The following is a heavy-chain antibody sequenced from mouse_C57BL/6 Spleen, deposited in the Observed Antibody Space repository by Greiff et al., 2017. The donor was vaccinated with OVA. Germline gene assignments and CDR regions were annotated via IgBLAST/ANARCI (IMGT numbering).Heavy chain of an antibody. CDR3: ARDYGSTIVPYYYAMDY. D-gene: IGHD1-1*01. V-gene: IGHV1-26*01. Sequence: VQLQQSGPELVKPGASVKISCKASGYTFTDYYMNWVKQSHGKSLEWIGDINPNNGGTSYNQKFKGKATLTVDKSSSTAYMELRSLTSEDSAVYYCARDYGSTIVPYYYAMDYWGQGTSVTVSS. CDR1: GYTFTDYY. J-gene: IGHJ4*01. CDR2: INPNNGGT.